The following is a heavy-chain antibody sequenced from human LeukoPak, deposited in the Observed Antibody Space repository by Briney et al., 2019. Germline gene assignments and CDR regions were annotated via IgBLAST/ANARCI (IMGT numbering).Heavy chain of an antibody. CDR3: ARDQDSSSWTPFDY. D-gene: IGHD6-13*01. V-gene: IGHV4-61*02. CDR1: GGSISSGSYY. CDR2: TYTSGST. Sequence: SETLSLTCTVSGGSISSGSYYWSWIRQPAGKGLEWIGRTYTSGSTNYNPSLKSRVTISVDTSKNQFSLKLSSVTAADTAVYYCARDQDSSSWTPFDYWGQGTLVTVSS. J-gene: IGHJ4*02.